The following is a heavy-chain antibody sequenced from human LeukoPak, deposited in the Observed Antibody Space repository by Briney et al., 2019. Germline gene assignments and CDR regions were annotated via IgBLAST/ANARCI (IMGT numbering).Heavy chain of an antibody. CDR2: IYYSGST. D-gene: IGHD6-13*01. J-gene: IGHJ4*02. V-gene: IGHV4-61*01. CDR3: ARRYSSSWFDY. CDR1: GGSVSSGSYY. Sequence: PSETLSLTCTASGGSVSSGSYYWSWIRQPPGTGLEWIGYIYYSGSTNYNPSLKSRVTISVDTSKNQFSLKLSSVTAADTAVYYCARRYSSSWFDYWGQGTLVTVSS.